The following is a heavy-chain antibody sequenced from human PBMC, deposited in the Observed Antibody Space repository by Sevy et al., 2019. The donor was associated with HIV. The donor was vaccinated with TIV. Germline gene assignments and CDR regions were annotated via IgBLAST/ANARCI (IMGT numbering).Heavy chain of an antibody. CDR1: GYTFTGYY. CDR2: INPNSGGT. Sequence: GESLKISCKASGYTFTGYYMHWVRQAPGQGLEWMGWINPNSGGTNYAQKFQGRVTMTRDTSISTAYMELSRLRSDDTAVYYCAREEGRSNSSSWYFSYYYYGMDVWGQGTTVTVSS. CDR3: AREEGRSNSSSWYFSYYYYGMDV. V-gene: IGHV1-2*02. D-gene: IGHD6-13*01. J-gene: IGHJ6*02.